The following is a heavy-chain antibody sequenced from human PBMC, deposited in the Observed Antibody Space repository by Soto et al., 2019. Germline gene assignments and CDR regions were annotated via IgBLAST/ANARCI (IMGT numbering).Heavy chain of an antibody. V-gene: IGHV3-23*01. CDR1: GFTFSSYA. J-gene: IGHJ4*02. CDR2: ISGSGGST. CDR3: AKEVSVGYSGYDFYYFDY. D-gene: IGHD5-12*01. Sequence: GSLRLSCAASGFTFSSYAMSWVRQAPGKGLEWVSAISGSGGSTYYADSVKGRFTISRDNSKNTLYLQMNSLRAEDTAVYYCAKEVSVGYSGYDFYYFDYWGQGTLVTVSS.